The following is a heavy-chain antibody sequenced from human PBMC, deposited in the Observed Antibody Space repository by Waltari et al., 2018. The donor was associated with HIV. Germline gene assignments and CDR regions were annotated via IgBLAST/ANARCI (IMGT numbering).Heavy chain of an antibody. V-gene: IGHV3-7*01. CDR3: ARDDVLTGYASLFDF. CDR1: GFTFSSYW. CDR2: INQEGSDT. J-gene: IGHJ4*02. D-gene: IGHD3-9*01. Sequence: VQLVESGGGLVQPGGSLRLSCAASGFTFSSYWMTWARQAPGKGLEGVANINQEGSDTYYVDSVKGRFTIFRDNAKNSLFLQMNGLRVEDTSIYYCARDDVLTGYASLFDFWGQGTLVTVSS.